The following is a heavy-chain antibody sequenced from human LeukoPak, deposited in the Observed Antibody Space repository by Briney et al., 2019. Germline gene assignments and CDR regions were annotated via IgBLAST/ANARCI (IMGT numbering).Heavy chain of an antibody. J-gene: IGHJ4*02. CDR1: GYSISSGYY. D-gene: IGHD3-16*01. V-gene: IGHV4-38-2*02. CDR2: IYHSGST. CDR3: AREWDWGVSGGAPGELDY. Sequence: PSETLSLTCTVSGYSISSGYYWGWIRQPPGKGLEWIGSIYHSGSTYYNPSLKSRVTISVDTSKNQFSLKLSSVTAADTAVYYCAREWDWGVSGGAPGELDYWGQGTLVTVSS.